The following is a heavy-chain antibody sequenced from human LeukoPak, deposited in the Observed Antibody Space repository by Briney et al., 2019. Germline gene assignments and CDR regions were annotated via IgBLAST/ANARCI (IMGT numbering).Heavy chain of an antibody. CDR3: AKVLGYSYGLTDY. CDR2: ISVSGGST. Sequence: GGSLRLSCAASGFTYSSYAMSWVRQAPGKGLEWVSAISVSGGSTYYADSVKGRFTISRDNSKNTLYLQMNSLRAEETAVYYCAKVLGYSYGLTDYWGQGTLVTVSS. D-gene: IGHD5-18*01. V-gene: IGHV3-23*01. J-gene: IGHJ4*02. CDR1: GFTYSSYA.